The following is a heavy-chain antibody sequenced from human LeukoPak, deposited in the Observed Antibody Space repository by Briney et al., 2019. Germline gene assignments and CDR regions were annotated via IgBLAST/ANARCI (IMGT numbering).Heavy chain of an antibody. D-gene: IGHD1-1*01. Sequence: SGGSLRLSCAASGFTFSDSYMSWIRQAPGKGLEWVSYISNSGSSMDYADSVKGRFTISRDNAKNSLYLQMNSLRAEDTAVYYCARETGTTFYDYWGQGTLVTVSS. CDR2: ISNSGSSM. V-gene: IGHV3-11*01. J-gene: IGHJ4*02. CDR1: GFTFSDSY. CDR3: ARETGTTFYDY.